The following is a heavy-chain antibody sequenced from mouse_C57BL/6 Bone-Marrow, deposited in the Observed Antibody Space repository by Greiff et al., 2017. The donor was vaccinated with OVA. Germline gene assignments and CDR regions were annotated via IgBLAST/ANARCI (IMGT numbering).Heavy chain of an antibody. CDR3: AREIYGYDDAVDY. CDR1: GYTFTSYW. J-gene: IGHJ2*01. CDR2: IYPGSGST. Sequence: QVQLQQPGAELVKPGASVKMSCKASGYTFTSYWITWVKQRPGQGLEWIGDIYPGSGSTNYNEKFKSKATLTVDTSSSTAYMQLSSLTSEDSAVDYCAREIYGYDDAVDYWGQGTTLTVSS. V-gene: IGHV1-55*01. D-gene: IGHD2-2*01.